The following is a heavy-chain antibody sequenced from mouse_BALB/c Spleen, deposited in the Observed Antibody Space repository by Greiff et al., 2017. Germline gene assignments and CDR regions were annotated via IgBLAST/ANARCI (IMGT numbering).Heavy chain of an antibody. D-gene: IGHD1-1*01. CDR1: GFNIKDYY. CDR3: VPYYYGSGGFAY. J-gene: IGHJ3*01. V-gene: IGHV14-1*02. CDR2: IDPENGNT. Sequence: DVKLVESGAELVRPGALVKLSCKASGFNIKDYYMHWVKQRPEQGLEWIGWIDPENGNTIYDPKFQGKASITADTSSNTAYLQLSSLTSEDTAVYYCVPYYYGSGGFAYWGQGTLVTVSA.